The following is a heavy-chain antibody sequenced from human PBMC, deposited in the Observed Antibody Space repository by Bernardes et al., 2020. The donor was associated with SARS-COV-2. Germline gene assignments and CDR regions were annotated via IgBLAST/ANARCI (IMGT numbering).Heavy chain of an antibody. J-gene: IGHJ5*02. CDR2: LRYDGINK. Sequence: GGSLRLSCAASGVTVYNYGMHWVRQAPGKGLEWVALLRYDGINKNYAESVKGRFTVSRGSSKNTLILQMDSLRVDDTAVYYCAGGAGWASHHWGQGTQVIVSS. V-gene: IGHV3-30*02. D-gene: IGHD1-26*01. CDR3: AGGAGWASHH. CDR1: GVTVYNYG.